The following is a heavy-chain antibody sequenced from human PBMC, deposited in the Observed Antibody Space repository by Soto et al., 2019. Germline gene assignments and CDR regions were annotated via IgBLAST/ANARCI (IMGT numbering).Heavy chain of an antibody. CDR3: ARDKRLAARGYMDV. CDR2: ISAYNGNT. Sequence: ASVKVSCKASDYTFTNYGVTWVRQAPGQGLEWMGWISAYNGNTNSAQKFQGRVTMTTDTSTSTAYMELRSLTSDDTAVYYCARDKRLAARGYMDVWGKGTTVTVSS. CDR1: DYTFTNYG. D-gene: IGHD6-6*01. V-gene: IGHV1-18*01. J-gene: IGHJ6*03.